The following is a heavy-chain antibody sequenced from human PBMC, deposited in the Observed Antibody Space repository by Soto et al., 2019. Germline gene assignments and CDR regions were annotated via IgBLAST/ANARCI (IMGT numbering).Heavy chain of an antibody. CDR3: ARSKQGYCRSTSCYLHPYYYYGMDV. CDR2: IIPIFGTE. D-gene: IGHD2-2*01. Sequence: SVKVSCKASGGTFSSYAISWVRQAPGQGLEWMGGIIPIFGTENYAQKFKGRVTITADESTSTAYMELSSLRSEDTAVYYCARSKQGYCRSTSCYLHPYYYYGMDVWGQGTTVTVSS. J-gene: IGHJ6*02. CDR1: GGTFSSYA. V-gene: IGHV1-69*13.